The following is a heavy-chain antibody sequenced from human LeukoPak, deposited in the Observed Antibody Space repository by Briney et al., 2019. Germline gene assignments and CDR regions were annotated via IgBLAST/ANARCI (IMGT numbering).Heavy chain of an antibody. CDR2: ISSSSSYI. J-gene: IGHJ6*02. D-gene: IGHD2-15*01. V-gene: IGHV3-21*01. Sequence: GGSLRLSCAASGFTFSSYSMNWVRQAPGKGLEWVSSISSSSSYIYYADSVKGRFTISRDNSKDTLYLQMNSLRAEDTAVYYCAKDLTLRGMDVWGQGTTVTVSS. CDR1: GFTFSSYS. CDR3: AKDLTLRGMDV.